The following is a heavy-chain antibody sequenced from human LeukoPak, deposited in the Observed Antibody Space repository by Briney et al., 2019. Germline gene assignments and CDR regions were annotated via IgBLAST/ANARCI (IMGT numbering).Heavy chain of an antibody. V-gene: IGHV4-59*01. CDR3: ARASEDYYYYYMDV. CDR1: GGSINDYY. J-gene: IGHJ6*03. CDR2: IYYSGST. Sequence: SETLSLTCTVSGGSINDYYWSWIRQSRGKGLEWIGCIYYSGSTNYNPSFKSRVTISVDTSKNQFSLKLSSVTAADTAVYYCARASEDYYYYYMDVWGKGTTVTISS. D-gene: IGHD1-14*01.